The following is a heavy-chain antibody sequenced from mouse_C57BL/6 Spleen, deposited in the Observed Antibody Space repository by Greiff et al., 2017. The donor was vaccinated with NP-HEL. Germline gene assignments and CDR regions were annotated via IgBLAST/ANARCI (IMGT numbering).Heavy chain of an antibody. CDR2: IDPETGGT. Sequence: ESGAELVRPGASVTLSCKASGYTFTDYEMHWVKQTPVHGLEWIGAIDPETGGTAYNQKFKGKAILTADKSSSTAYLDRRSLTSEDSAVYYCTPLGGFYFDYWGQGTTLTVSS. CDR1: GYTFTDYE. V-gene: IGHV1-15*01. CDR3: TPLGGFYFDY. J-gene: IGHJ2*01. D-gene: IGHD4-1*01.